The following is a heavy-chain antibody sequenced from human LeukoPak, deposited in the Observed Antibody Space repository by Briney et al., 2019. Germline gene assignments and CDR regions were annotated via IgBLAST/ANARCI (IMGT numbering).Heavy chain of an antibody. Sequence: GGSLRLSCAASGFTFSSCAMSWVRQAPGKGLEWVSGIIGSGDRTYYADSVKGRFTISKDNSKNTVYLQMSSLRVDDTAVYYCAKAASSSWPSYYYGMDVWGQGTTVTVSS. CDR3: AKAASSSWPSYYYGMDV. J-gene: IGHJ6*02. D-gene: IGHD6-13*01. V-gene: IGHV3-23*01. CDR2: IIGSGDRT. CDR1: GFTFSSCA.